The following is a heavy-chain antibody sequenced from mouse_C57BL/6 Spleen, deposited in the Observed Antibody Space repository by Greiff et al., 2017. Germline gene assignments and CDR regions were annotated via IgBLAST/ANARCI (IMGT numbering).Heavy chain of an antibody. V-gene: IGHV1-39*01. CDR3: ARWSYGSSSYYFDY. D-gene: IGHD1-1*01. Sequence: VQLKQSGPELVKPGASVKISCKASGYSFTDYNMNWVKQSNGKSLEWIGVINPNYGTTSYNQKFKGKATLTVDQSSSTAYMQLNSLTSEDSAFYYCARWSYGSSSYYFDYWGQGTTLTVSS. CDR2: INPNYGTT. J-gene: IGHJ2*01. CDR1: GYSFTDYN.